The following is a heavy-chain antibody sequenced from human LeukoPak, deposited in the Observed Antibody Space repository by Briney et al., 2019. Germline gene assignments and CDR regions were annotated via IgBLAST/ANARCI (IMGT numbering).Heavy chain of an antibody. CDR1: GGTFSSYA. CDR3: ARGPKYDYVWGSGFDY. J-gene: IGHJ4*02. V-gene: IGHV1-69*13. CDR2: IIPIFGTA. D-gene: IGHD3-16*01. Sequence: SVKVSCKAFGGTFSSYAISWVRQAPGQGLEWMGGIIPIFGTANYAQKFQGRVTVTGDESTSTAYMELSSLRSEDTAVYYCARGPKYDYVWGSGFDYWGQGTLVPSPQ.